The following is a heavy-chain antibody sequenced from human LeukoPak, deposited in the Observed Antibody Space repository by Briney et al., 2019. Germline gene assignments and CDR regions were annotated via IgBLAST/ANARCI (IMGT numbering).Heavy chain of an antibody. D-gene: IGHD3-10*01. V-gene: IGHV3-49*04. J-gene: IGHJ4*02. CDR2: IRSKAYGGTT. Sequence: PGGSLRLSCTASGFTFGDYAMSWVRRAPGKGLEWVGFIRSKAYGGTTEYAASVKGRFTISRDDSKSIAYLQMNSLKTEDTAVYYCTRARAMVRGKGFDYWGQGTLVTVSS. CDR3: TRARAMVRGKGFDY. CDR1: GFTFGDYA.